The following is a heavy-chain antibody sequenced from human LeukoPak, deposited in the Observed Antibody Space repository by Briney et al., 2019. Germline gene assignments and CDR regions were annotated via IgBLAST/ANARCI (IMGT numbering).Heavy chain of an antibody. CDR2: INPNSGGT. CDR1: GYTFTGYY. D-gene: IGHD6-19*01. V-gene: IGHV1-2*02. Sequence: ASVKVSCKASGYTFTGYYMHWVRQAPGQGLEWMGWINPNSGGTNYAQKLQGRVTMTTDTSTSTAYMELRSLRSDDTAVYYCARDSSGWSKPDYWGQGTLVTVSS. CDR3: ARDSSGWSKPDY. J-gene: IGHJ4*02.